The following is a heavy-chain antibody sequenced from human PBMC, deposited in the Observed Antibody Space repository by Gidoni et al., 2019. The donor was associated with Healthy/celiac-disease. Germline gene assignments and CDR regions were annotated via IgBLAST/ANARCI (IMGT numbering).Heavy chain of an antibody. J-gene: IGHJ3*02. Sequence: EVQLVESGGGLVQPGGSLRLSCAASGFTFSRYEMKWVRQAPGKGLEWVSYISSSGSTIYYADSVKGRLTISRDNAKNSLYLQMNSLRAEDTAVYYCARDQRQWLVRPGAFDIWGQGTMVTVSS. V-gene: IGHV3-48*03. CDR2: ISSSGSTI. CDR3: ARDQRQWLVRPGAFDI. D-gene: IGHD6-19*01. CDR1: GFTFSRYE.